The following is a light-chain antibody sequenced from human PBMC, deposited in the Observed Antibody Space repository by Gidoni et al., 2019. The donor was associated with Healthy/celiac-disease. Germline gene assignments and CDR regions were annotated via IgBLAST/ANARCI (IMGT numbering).Light chain of an antibody. J-gene: IGLJ3*02. CDR2: LNSDGSH. CDR1: SGHSSYA. CDR3: QTWGTGNWV. Sequence: VSLTCTLSSGHSSYAIAWHQQQPEKGPRYLMKLNSDGSHSKGDGIPDRFSGSSSGAERYLTISSLQSEDEADYYCQTWGTGNWVFGGGTKLTVL. V-gene: IGLV4-69*01.